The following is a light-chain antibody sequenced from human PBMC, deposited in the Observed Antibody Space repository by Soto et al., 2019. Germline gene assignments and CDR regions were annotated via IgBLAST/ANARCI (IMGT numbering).Light chain of an antibody. V-gene: IGKV3-20*01. CDR3: QQYGSSPIT. Sequence: EIVLTQSPGTLSLSPGERATHSCRASETISSSYLAWYQQKPGQAPRLLIYSSSSRATGIPDRFSGSGSGTDFTLTISRLEPEDFAVYYCQQYGSSPITFGQGTRLEIK. CDR2: SSS. CDR1: ETISSSY. J-gene: IGKJ5*01.